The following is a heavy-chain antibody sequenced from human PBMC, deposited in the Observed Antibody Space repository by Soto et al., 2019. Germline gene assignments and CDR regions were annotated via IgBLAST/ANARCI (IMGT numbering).Heavy chain of an antibody. D-gene: IGHD3-10*01. V-gene: IGHV1-2*04. Sequence: ASVKVSCKASGYTFTGYYMHWVRQAPGQGLEWMGWINPNSGGTNYAQKFQGWVTMTRDTSISTAYMELSRLRSDDTAVYYCARDGTSFDGSGSSFFDYWGQGTLVTVSS. J-gene: IGHJ4*02. CDR2: INPNSGGT. CDR1: GYTFTGYY. CDR3: ARDGTSFDGSGSSFFDY.